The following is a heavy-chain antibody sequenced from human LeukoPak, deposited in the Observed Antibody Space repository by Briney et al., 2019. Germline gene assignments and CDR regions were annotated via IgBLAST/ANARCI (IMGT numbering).Heavy chain of an antibody. J-gene: IGHJ4*02. Sequence: GGSLRLSCAASGFTFSSYAMHWVRQAPGKGLEWVAVISYDGSNKYYADSVKGRFTISRDNSKNTLYLQMNSLRAEDTAVYYCARDRRYQLFYYFDYWGQGTLVTVSS. CDR2: ISYDGSNK. V-gene: IGHV3-30-3*01. CDR3: ARDRRYQLFYYFDY. CDR1: GFTFSSYA. D-gene: IGHD2-2*01.